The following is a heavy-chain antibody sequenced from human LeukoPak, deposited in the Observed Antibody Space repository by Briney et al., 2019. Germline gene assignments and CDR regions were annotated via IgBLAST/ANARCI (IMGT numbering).Heavy chain of an antibody. CDR3: ARHVDYGDT. Sequence: PSETLSLTCAVYGGSFSGYYWSWIRQPPGKGLEWIGYIYYSGSTNYNPSLKSRVTISVDTSKNQFSLKLSSVTAADTAVYYCARHVDYGDTWGQGTLVTVSS. CDR1: GGSFSGYY. J-gene: IGHJ4*02. V-gene: IGHV4-59*08. CDR2: IYYSGST. D-gene: IGHD4-17*01.